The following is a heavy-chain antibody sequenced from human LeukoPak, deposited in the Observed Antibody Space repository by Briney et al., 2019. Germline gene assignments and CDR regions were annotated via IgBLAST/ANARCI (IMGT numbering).Heavy chain of an antibody. CDR2: IRYDGSNK. V-gene: IGHV3-30*02. J-gene: IGHJ4*02. Sequence: GGSLRLSCAASGFTFSSYGMHWVRQAPGKGLEWVAFIRYDGSNKYYADSVKGRFTISRDNAKNTLYLQMNSLRAEDTAVYYCARDRWDCSSTSCYVPFDYWGQGTLVTVSS. D-gene: IGHD2-2*01. CDR1: GFTFSSYG. CDR3: ARDRWDCSSTSCYVPFDY.